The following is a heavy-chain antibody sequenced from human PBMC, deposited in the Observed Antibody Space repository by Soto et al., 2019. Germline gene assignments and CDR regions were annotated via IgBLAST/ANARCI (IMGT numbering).Heavy chain of an antibody. CDR2: ISSKACGGYT. J-gene: IGHJ6*02. D-gene: IGHD1-26*01. CDR3: NRDPWELGDYYFYYGMDV. Sequence: PGESLCLSCTASGCSFGDYSMSWVRQPPGKGLEWVGFISSKACGGYTASAASVKGRLTISRDDYKTIAYLQTNSLKTEDTAVYYCNRDPWELGDYYFYYGMDVWGQGTTVTVSS. CDR1: GCSFGDYS. V-gene: IGHV3-49*04.